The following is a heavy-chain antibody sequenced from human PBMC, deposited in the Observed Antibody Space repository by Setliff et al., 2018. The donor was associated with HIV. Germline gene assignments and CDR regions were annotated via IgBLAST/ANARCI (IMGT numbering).Heavy chain of an antibody. CDR2: VHPVDSDV. CDR1: GYIFTGYW. V-gene: IGHV5-51*01. Sequence: PGESLKISCQGSGYIFTGYWVGWVRQMAGKGLEWMGMVHPVDSDVRYSPSFEGQVTISADKSTSTAYLQWTGLKASDTAMYYCARIGDTSGYYFYIFDLWGQGTMVIVSS. CDR3: ARIGDTSGYYFYIFDL. D-gene: IGHD3-22*01. J-gene: IGHJ3*01.